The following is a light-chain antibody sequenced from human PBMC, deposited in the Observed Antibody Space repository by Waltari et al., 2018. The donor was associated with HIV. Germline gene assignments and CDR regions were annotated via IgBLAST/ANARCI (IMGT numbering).Light chain of an antibody. CDR1: TPNLANTL. CDR3: ATWDNSLRAM. Sequence: QSVLTQPPSVSAAPGQKVTITSPGSTPNLANTLVSWYQHLPGTAPKLLIYENNRRPSRIPDRFSASKTGTSATLGITGLQTGDEAIYYCATWDNSLRAMFGGGTKLTVL. J-gene: IGLJ3*02. CDR2: ENN. V-gene: IGLV1-51*01.